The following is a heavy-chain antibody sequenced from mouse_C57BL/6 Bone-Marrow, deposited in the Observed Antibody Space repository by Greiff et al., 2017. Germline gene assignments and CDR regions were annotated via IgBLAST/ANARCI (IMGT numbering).Heavy chain of an antibody. CDR1: GYTFTSYW. V-gene: IGHV1-50*01. J-gene: IGHJ2*01. CDR3: AIGHDGYYPDY. D-gene: IGHD2-3*01. CDR2: IDPSDSYT. Sequence: QVHVKQPGAELVKPGASVKLSCKASGYTFTSYWMQWVKQRPGQGLEWIGEIDPSDSYTNYNQKFKGKATLTVDTASSTAYMQLSSLTSEDSAVYYWAIGHDGYYPDYWGQGTTLTVSS.